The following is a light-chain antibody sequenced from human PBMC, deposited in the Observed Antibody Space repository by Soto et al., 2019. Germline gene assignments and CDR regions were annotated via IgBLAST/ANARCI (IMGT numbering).Light chain of an antibody. Sequence: EIVLTQSPGTLSLSPGERATLSCRASQRVTSIYLAWYQQKPGQAPRLLIYGASSRATGIPDRFSGTGSGTDFTLTISRLEPEDFAVYYCHQYGSLTLTFGPRTKVDIK. J-gene: IGKJ3*01. CDR3: HQYGSLTLT. V-gene: IGKV3-20*01. CDR1: QRVTSIY. CDR2: GAS.